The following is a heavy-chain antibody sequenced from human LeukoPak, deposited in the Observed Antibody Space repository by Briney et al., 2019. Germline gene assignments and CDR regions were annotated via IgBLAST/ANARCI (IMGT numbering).Heavy chain of an antibody. CDR3: ARRRGDNKTYYFHY. J-gene: IGHJ4*02. D-gene: IGHD3-16*01. V-gene: IGHV4-30-4*01. Sequence: SETLSLTCTVSGGSIRSDDYYWSWIRQPPEGGLEWIGYIYYSGSTYYNPSLKSRLSISVDTSKNQFSLKLSSVTAADTAVYYCARRRGDNKTYYFHYWGQGTLVTVSS. CDR1: GGSIRSDDYY. CDR2: IYYSGST.